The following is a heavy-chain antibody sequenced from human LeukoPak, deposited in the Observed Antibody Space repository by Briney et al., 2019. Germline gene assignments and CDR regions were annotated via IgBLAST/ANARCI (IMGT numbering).Heavy chain of an antibody. CDR2: IYYSGST. V-gene: IGHV4-30-4*08. Sequence: SETLSLTCTVSGGSISSGDYYWSWIRQPPGKGLEWIGYIYYSGSTNYNPSLKSRVTISVDTSKNQFSLKLSSVTAADTAVYYCARRGRYCGGDCPRNISAFDIWGQGTMVTVSS. CDR3: ARRGRYCGGDCPRNISAFDI. D-gene: IGHD2-21*02. CDR1: GGSISSGDYY. J-gene: IGHJ3*02.